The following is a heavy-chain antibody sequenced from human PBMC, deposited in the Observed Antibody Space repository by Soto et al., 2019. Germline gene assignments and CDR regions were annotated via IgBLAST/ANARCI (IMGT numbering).Heavy chain of an antibody. D-gene: IGHD3-22*01. CDR2: ISYDGRTE. V-gene: IGHV3-30*18. CDR1: GFGFGDYG. Sequence: GGSLRLSCAASGFGFGDYGMHWVRQTPGKGLEWLAVISYDGRTEYYTDSVKGRFTISRDNFENTLFFQMNSLRVEDTALYYCAKSEDDSNAYVGYFDYWGQGTQVTVSS. CDR3: AKSEDDSNAYVGYFDY. J-gene: IGHJ4*02.